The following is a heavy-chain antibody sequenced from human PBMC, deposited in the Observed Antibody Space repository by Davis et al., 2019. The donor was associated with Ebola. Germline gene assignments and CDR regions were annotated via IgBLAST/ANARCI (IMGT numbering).Heavy chain of an antibody. J-gene: IGHJ4*02. CDR2: IIPIFGTA. CDR1: GGTFNSYS. CDR3: AGGGGYNWGGGYDY. Sequence: AASVKVSCKASGGTFNSYSINWVRQAPGQGLEWMGGIIPIFGTANYAQKFQGRVTITADESTSTAYMELSSLRPEDKAVYYCAGGGGYNWGGGYDYWGQGTLVTVSS. V-gene: IGHV1-69*13. D-gene: IGHD5-24*01.